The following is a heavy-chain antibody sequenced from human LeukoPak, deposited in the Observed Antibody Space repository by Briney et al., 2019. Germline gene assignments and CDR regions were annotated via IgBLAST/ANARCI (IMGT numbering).Heavy chain of an antibody. V-gene: IGHV3-74*01. Sequence: GGSLRLSCAASGFTFDDYDMSRVRQAPGKGLVWVSRINSDGSSTSYADSVKGRFTISRDNAKNTLYLQMNSLRAEDTAVYYCARLEGDCSGGSCHSSSYWGQGTLVTVSS. J-gene: IGHJ4*02. CDR1: GFTFDDYD. CDR2: INSDGSST. D-gene: IGHD2-15*01. CDR3: ARLEGDCSGGSCHSSSY.